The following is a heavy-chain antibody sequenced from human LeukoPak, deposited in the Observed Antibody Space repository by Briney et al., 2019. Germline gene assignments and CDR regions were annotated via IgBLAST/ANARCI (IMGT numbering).Heavy chain of an antibody. CDR3: AREGIAVAGLDY. CDR1: GGSFSGYY. CDR2: INHSGST. V-gene: IGHV4-34*01. D-gene: IGHD6-19*01. J-gene: IGHJ4*02. Sequence: PSETLSLTCAVYGGSFSGYYWSRISQPPGKGLEWIGEINHSGSTNYNPSLKSRVTISVDTSKNQFSLKLSSVTAADTAVYYCAREGIAVAGLDYWGQGTLVTVSS.